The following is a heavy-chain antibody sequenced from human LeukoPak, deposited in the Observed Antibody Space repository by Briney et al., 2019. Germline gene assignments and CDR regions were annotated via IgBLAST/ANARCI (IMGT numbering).Heavy chain of an antibody. CDR2: ISGSGGST. J-gene: IGHJ5*02. Sequence: GGSLRLSCAASGFTFSSYSMSWVRQAPGKGLEWVSAISGSGGSTYYADSVKGRFTISRGNSKNTLYLQMNSLRAEDTAVYYCAKEPYYYDSSGRVDWFDPWGQGTLVTVSS. CDR3: AKEPYYYDSSGRVDWFDP. V-gene: IGHV3-23*01. CDR1: GFTFSSYS. D-gene: IGHD3-22*01.